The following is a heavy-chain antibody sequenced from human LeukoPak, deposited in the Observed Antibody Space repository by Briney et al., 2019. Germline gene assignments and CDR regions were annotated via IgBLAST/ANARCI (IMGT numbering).Heavy chain of an antibody. V-gene: IGHV3-7*01. J-gene: IGHJ4*02. D-gene: IGHD3-16*01. CDR2: IKRDGTEK. CDR3: ARLLGDRTIYDY. Sequence: GGSLRLSCAASRFTFNTYWMSWVRQAPGKGLEWVATIKRDGTEKYHVDPVKGRFTISRDNTKNSLYLQMNSLRVEDTAVYYCARLLGDRTIYDYWGQGALVTVSS. CDR1: RFTFNTYW.